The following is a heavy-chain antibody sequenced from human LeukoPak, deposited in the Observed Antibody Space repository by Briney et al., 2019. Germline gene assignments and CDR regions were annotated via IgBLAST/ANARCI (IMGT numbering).Heavy chain of an antibody. CDR3: AREEWFSRTWDY. D-gene: IGHD3-3*01. CDR1: GFTFSSYA. V-gene: IGHV3-48*01. J-gene: IGHJ4*02. CDR2: ISSSSIIT. Sequence: GRSLRLSCAASGFTFSSYAMHWVRQAPGKGLEWVSYISSSSIITYYADSVKGRFTVSRDNANNSLFLQMNSLRVEDTAVYYCAREEWFSRTWDYWGQGTLVSVSS.